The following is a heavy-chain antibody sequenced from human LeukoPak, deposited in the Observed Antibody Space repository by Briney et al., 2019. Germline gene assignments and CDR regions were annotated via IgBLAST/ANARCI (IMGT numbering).Heavy chain of an antibody. J-gene: IGHJ4*02. CDR2: INSDGSST. CDR1: GFTFSSYW. Sequence: GGSLRLSCAASGFTFSSYWMHWVRQAPWKWLVWVSRINSDGSSTSYADSVKGRFTISRDNAKNTLYLQMNSLRAEDTAVYYCARGSWVIYSGSYKVDYWGQGTLVTVSS. V-gene: IGHV3-74*01. CDR3: ARGSWVIYSGSYKVDY. D-gene: IGHD1-26*01.